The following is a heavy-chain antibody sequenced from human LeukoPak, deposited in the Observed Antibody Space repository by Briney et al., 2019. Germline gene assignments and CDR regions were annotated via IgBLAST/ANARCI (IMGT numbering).Heavy chain of an antibody. D-gene: IGHD5-12*01. J-gene: IGHJ4*02. CDR3: ARVLQIVATTVSDY. Sequence: PGGSLRLSCAASGFTFSTYEMSWVRQAPGKGLEWVSYISSSGSTIFYADSVMGRFTISRDNTKNSLYLQMNSLRAEDTAVYYCARVLQIVATTVSDYWGQGTLVTVSS. CDR2: ISSSGSTI. CDR1: GFTFSTYE. V-gene: IGHV3-48*03.